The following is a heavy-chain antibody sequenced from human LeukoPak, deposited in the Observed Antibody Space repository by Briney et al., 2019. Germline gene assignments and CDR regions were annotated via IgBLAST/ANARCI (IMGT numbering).Heavy chain of an antibody. V-gene: IGHV3-73*01. J-gene: IGHJ4*02. CDR1: GFTLSGSA. Sequence: GGSLRLSCAASGFTLSGSAMHWVRQASGKGLEWVGRIRSKANSYATAYAASVKGRFTISRDDSKNTAYLQMNSLKTEDTAVYYCIKGREITFGGVIYPPFDYWGQGTLVTVSS. CDR3: IKGREITFGGVIYPPFDY. CDR2: IRSKANSYAT. D-gene: IGHD3-16*02.